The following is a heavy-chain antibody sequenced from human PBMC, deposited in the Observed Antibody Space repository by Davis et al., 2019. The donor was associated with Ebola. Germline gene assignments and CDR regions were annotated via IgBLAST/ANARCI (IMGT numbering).Heavy chain of an antibody. CDR3: ARVATYYDFWSGFDY. J-gene: IGHJ4*02. V-gene: IGHV3-48*01. CDR2: ISSSSSTI. Sequence: GESLKISCAASGFTFSSYSMNWVRQAPGKGLEWVSYISSSSSTIYYADSVKGRFTISRDNAKNSLYLQMNSLRAEDTAVYYCARVATYYDFWSGFDYWGQGTLVTVSS. D-gene: IGHD3-3*01. CDR1: GFTFSSYS.